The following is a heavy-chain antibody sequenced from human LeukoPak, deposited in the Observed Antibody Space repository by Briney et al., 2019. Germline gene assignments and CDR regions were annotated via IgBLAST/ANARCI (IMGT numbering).Heavy chain of an antibody. V-gene: IGHV3-23*01. CDR1: GFTFSSYA. CDR2: ISGSGGST. CDR3: AKGAYCSGGRCYLGDLDY. D-gene: IGHD2-15*01. J-gene: IGHJ4*02. Sequence: GGSLRLSCAASGFTFSSYAMNWVRQAPGKGLEWVSVISGSGGSTYYADSVKGRFTISRDNSKNTVHLQMNSLRAEDTAVYYCAKGAYCSGGRCYLGDLDYWGQGTLVTVSS.